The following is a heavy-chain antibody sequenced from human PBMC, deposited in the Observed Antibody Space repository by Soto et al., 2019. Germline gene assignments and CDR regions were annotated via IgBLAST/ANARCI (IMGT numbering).Heavy chain of an antibody. D-gene: IGHD1-1*01. V-gene: IGHV4-30-4*01. CDR3: ARASGDWTRGWFDP. Sequence: QVQLQESGPGLVKPSQTLSLTCTVSGGSISSGDYYWSWIRQPPGKGLEWIGYIYYSGSAYYNPSLKSRVSISVDTSKNQFSLKVSSVTAADTAVYYCARASGDWTRGWFDPWGQGTLVTVSS. CDR2: IYYSGSA. J-gene: IGHJ5*02. CDR1: GGSISSGDYY.